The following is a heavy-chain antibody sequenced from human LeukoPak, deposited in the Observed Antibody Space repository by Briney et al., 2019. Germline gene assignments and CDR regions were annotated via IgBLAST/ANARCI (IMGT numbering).Heavy chain of an antibody. CDR2: IYYSGST. Sequence: SETLSLTCTVSGDSISSSKYYWAWIRQPPGKGLEWIGSIYYSGSTYYNPSLKSRVTISVDTSKNQFSLKLSSVTAADTAVYYCARVGDYNDSSGYYFDYWGQGTLVTVSS. V-gene: IGHV4-39*07. CDR1: GDSISSSKYY. CDR3: ARVGDYNDSSGYYFDY. D-gene: IGHD3-22*01. J-gene: IGHJ4*02.